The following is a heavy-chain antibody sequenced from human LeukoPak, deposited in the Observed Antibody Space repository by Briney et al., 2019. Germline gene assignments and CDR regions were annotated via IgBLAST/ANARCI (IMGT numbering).Heavy chain of an antibody. J-gene: IGHJ4*02. CDR1: GYTFTSYY. CDR2: INPSGGST. CDR3: ARVVSGSYYKIEPFDY. D-gene: IGHD3-10*01. V-gene: IGHV1-46*01. Sequence: ASVKVSCKASGYTFTSYYMHWVRQAPGQGLEWMGIINPSGGSTSYAQKFQGRVTTTRDTSTSTVYMELSSLRSEDTAVYYCARVVSGSYYKIEPFDYWGQGTLVTVSS.